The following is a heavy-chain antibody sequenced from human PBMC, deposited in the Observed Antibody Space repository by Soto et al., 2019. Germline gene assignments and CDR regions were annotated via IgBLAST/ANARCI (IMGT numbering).Heavy chain of an antibody. CDR1: GYTFSAYG. J-gene: IGHJ4*02. V-gene: IGHV3-33*01. CDR2: IWYDGRKK. CDR3: VRDPATVTSYFDY. D-gene: IGHD2-2*01. Sequence: QVQLVESGGGVVQPGRSLRLSCAASGYTFSAYGMHWVRQAPGKGLDWVALIWYDGRKKDYAESVKGRFTIARDDSKNTLFLQMDSLRVEDTAVYYCVRDPATVTSYFDYWGQGTLVTVS.